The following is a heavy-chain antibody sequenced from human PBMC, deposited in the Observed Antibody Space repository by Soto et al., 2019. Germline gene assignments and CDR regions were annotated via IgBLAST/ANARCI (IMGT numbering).Heavy chain of an antibody. CDR1: GYSFTSYW. V-gene: IGHV5-51*01. CDR2: IYPGDSDT. CDR3: ARDGGMTTVTTFLFDP. Sequence: GESLKISCKGSGYSFTSYWIGWVRQMPGKGLEWMGIIYPGDSDTRYSPSFQGQVTISADKSISTAYLQWSSLKASDTAMYYCARDGGMTTVTTFLFDPWGQGTLVTVSS. J-gene: IGHJ5*02. D-gene: IGHD4-4*01.